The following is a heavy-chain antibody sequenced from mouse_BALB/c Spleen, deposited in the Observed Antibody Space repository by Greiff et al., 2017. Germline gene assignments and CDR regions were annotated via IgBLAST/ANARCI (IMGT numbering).Heavy chain of an antibody. CDR3: ARDNRYDNAMDY. D-gene: IGHD2-14*01. CDR2: IYYSGTI. CDR1: GISITTGNYR. Sequence: EVKLQESGPGLVKPSQTVSLTCTVTGISITTGNYRWSWIRQFPGNKLEWIGYIYYSGTITYNPSLTSRTTITRDTSKNQFFLEMNSLTAEDTATYYCARDNRYDNAMDYWGQGTSVTVSS. V-gene: IGHV3-5*02. J-gene: IGHJ4*01.